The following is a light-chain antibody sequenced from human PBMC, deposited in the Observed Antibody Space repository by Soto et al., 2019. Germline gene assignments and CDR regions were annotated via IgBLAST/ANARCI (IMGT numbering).Light chain of an antibody. CDR1: QSVSSSY. CDR3: QQYGSSPPNT. J-gene: IGKJ5*01. Sequence: EIGLTQSPCTLSLSTGERATLSCRAIQSVSSSYLAGYQQKPGQAPRLLIYGASSRATGIPDRFSGSGSGTDFTLTISRLEPEDFAVYYCQQYGSSPPNTFGGGTRLEIK. CDR2: GAS. V-gene: IGKV3-20*01.